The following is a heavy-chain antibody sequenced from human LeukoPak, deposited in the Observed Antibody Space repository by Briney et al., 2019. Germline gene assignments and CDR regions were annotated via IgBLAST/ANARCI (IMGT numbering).Heavy chain of an antibody. Sequence: SETLSLTCTVSGGSISSSSYYWGWIRQPPGKGLEWIGSVYYSGSTYYNPSLKSRVTMSVDTSKNQFSLKLSSVTAADTAVYYCARHNNGRYYYYMDVWGKGTTVTVSS. V-gene: IGHV4-39*01. CDR3: ARHNNGRYYYYMDV. J-gene: IGHJ6*03. CDR2: VYYSGST. D-gene: IGHD1/OR15-1a*01. CDR1: GGSISSSSYY.